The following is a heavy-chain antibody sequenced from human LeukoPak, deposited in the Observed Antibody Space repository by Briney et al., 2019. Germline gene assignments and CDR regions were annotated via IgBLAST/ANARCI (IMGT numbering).Heavy chain of an antibody. CDR1: GGSFSGYY. D-gene: IGHD3-10*01. J-gene: IGHJ5*02. V-gene: IGHV4-34*01. CDR2: INHSGST. Sequence: SETLSLTCAVYGGSFSGYYWTWIRQPPGKGLEWIGEINHSGSTNYNPSLDSRVTISADRSKNQFSLKLSCVTAADTAVYYCARGDRSGSYYTPLDAWGQGTLVTVSS. CDR3: ARGDRSGSYYTPLDA.